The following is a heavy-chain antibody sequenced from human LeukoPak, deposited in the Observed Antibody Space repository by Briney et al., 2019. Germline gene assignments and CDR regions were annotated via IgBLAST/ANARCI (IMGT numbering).Heavy chain of an antibody. CDR3: AKSRLLEWLSRPSWFDP. Sequence: GGSLSFPCAASGFTFYNYSMSRLRHAQGQGPEWVSSLSSSGGSTYYADSVKGRFTIAKANTKNTLYLQMNSLRAEDTAVFYYAKSRLLEWLSRPSWFDPWGQGTLVTVSS. CDR2: LSSSGGST. CDR1: GFTFYNYS. J-gene: IGHJ5*02. D-gene: IGHD3-3*01. V-gene: IGHV3-23*01.